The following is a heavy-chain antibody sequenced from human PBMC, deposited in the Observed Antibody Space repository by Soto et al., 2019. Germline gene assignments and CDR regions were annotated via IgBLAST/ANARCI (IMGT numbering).Heavy chain of an antibody. CDR1: ADTCTRYY. J-gene: IGHJ5*02. CDR2: INPNGGIT. V-gene: IGHV1-46*01. D-gene: IGHD3-10*01. CDR3: ARYPGVVSGIILGGSNGLAP. Sequence: ASVEVSCEAPADTCTRYYIHLGRQAPGHGLEFMGRINPNGGITRFAQTFQGRITMTRDTSTSTVHMELRSLRSDDTAIYYCARYPGVVSGIILGGSNGLAPWGQGTTVTVSS.